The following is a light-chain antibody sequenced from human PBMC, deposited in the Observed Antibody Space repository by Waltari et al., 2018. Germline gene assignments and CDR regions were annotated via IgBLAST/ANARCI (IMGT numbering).Light chain of an antibody. Sequence: DIQMTQTPSTLSASVGDRVTIPCRASQSIGGWLAWYQQKPGKAPKLLIYKASSLQSGVPSRFSGSGSGTEFTLTISSLQPDDFATYYCQQYNIPGTFGQGTRLEIK. V-gene: IGKV1-5*03. CDR1: QSIGGW. CDR2: KAS. CDR3: QQYNIPGT. J-gene: IGKJ2*02.